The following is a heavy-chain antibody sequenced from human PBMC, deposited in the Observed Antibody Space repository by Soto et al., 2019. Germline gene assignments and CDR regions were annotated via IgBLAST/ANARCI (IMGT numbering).Heavy chain of an antibody. CDR1: GYTFTSYY. J-gene: IGHJ5*02. CDR3: AREGPQRPDYYGSGSYPNWFDP. D-gene: IGHD3-10*01. Sequence: ASVKVSCKASGYTFTSYYMHCVQQAPGQGLEWMGIINPSGGSTSYAQKFQGRVTMTRDTSTSTVYMELSSLRSEDTAVYYCAREGPQRPDYYGSGSYPNWFDPWGQGTLVTAPQ. CDR2: INPSGGST. V-gene: IGHV1-46*03.